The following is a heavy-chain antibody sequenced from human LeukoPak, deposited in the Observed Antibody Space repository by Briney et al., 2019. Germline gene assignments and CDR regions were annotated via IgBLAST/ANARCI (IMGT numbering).Heavy chain of an antibody. CDR3: ASSYYYVFDY. Sequence: PSETLSLTCTVSRGSISNADYYWSWIRQHPGKGLEWIGYIYYSGSTYYNPSLKSRVTISVDTSKNQFSLKLSSVTAADTAVYYCASSYYYVFDYWGQGSLVTVSS. J-gene: IGHJ4*02. D-gene: IGHD3-10*02. CDR2: IYYSGST. CDR1: RGSISNADYY. V-gene: IGHV4-31*03.